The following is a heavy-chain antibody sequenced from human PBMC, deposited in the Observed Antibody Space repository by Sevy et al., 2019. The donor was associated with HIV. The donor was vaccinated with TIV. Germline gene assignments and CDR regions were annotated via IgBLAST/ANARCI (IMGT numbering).Heavy chain of an antibody. CDR1: GGSISSYY. J-gene: IGHJ3*02. CDR2: IYYSGST. CDR3: ARGGLGITFGGVIAINAFDI. D-gene: IGHD3-16*02. Sequence: SETLSLTCTVSGGSISSYYWSWIRQPPGKGLEWIGYIYYSGSTNYNPSLKSRVTISVDTSKNQFSLKLSSVTAADTAVYYWARGGLGITFGGVIAINAFDIWGQGTMVTVSS. V-gene: IGHV4-59*01.